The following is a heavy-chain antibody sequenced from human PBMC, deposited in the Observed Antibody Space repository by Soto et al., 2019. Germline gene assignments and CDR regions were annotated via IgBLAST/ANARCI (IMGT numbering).Heavy chain of an antibody. CDR3: ARDLGSGYEPGDY. CDR2: IIPTIGTT. Sequence: QVQLVQSGAEVKKPGSSVKVSCKASGDTFTIFAISWVRQAPGQGLEWMGGIIPTIGTTTYAQRFQGRITITGDESTGTPYMELSSLKSDATAGYYWARDLGSGYEPGDYWGQGTLVSVSS. CDR1: GDTFTIFA. D-gene: IGHD5-12*01. J-gene: IGHJ4*02. V-gene: IGHV1-69*12.